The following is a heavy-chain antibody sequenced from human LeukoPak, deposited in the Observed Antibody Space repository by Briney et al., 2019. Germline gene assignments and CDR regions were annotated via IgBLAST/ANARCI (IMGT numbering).Heavy chain of an antibody. J-gene: IGHJ4*02. Sequence: PGGSLRLSCAASGFTFSSYGMHWVRQAPGKGLEWVAFIRYDGSNKYYAYSVKGRFTISRENSKYTLYLQMNSLRAEDTAVYYCAKGLWAAVAGLDYWGQGTLVTVSS. CDR3: AKGLWAAVAGLDY. D-gene: IGHD6-19*01. CDR1: GFTFSSYG. CDR2: IRYDGSNK. V-gene: IGHV3-30*02.